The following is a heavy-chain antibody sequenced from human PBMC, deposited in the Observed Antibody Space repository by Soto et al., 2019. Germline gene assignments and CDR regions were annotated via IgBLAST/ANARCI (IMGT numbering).Heavy chain of an antibody. CDR1: GYTFTSYG. V-gene: IGHV1-18*01. Sequence: QVQLVQSGAEVKKPGASVKVSCKASGYTFTSYGISWVRQAPGQGLEWMGWINVYNGNTNYAQKLQGRVTMTTDTSTSTAYLELRSLRSAHTAVYFGARYTSRGEYDYWGQGTLVTVSS. CDR2: INVYNGNT. D-gene: IGHD3-10*01. J-gene: IGHJ4*02. CDR3: ARYTSRGEYDY.